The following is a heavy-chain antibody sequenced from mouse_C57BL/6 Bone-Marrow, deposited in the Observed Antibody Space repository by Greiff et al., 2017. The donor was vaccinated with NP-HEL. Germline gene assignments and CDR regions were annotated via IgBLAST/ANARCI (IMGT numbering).Heavy chain of an antibody. CDR2: ISSGGSYT. Sequence: EVQLQQSGGDLVKPGGSLKLSCAASGFTFSSYGMSWVRQTPDKRLEWVATISSGGSYTYYRDSVKGRFTISRDNAKNTLYLQMSSLKSEDTAMYYCARQGYYGSGDYWGQGTTLTVSS. D-gene: IGHD1-1*01. V-gene: IGHV5-6*01. CDR3: ARQGYYGSGDY. CDR1: GFTFSSYG. J-gene: IGHJ2*01.